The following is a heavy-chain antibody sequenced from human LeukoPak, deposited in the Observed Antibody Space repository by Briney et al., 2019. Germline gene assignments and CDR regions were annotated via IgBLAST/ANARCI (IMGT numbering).Heavy chain of an antibody. Sequence: GGSLRLSCAASGFTFSNSAMSWVRQAPGRGLEWVSGISGSGTSTYYADSAKGRFTISRDNSRNTLYLQMNSLRAEDTAVYYCAKDFHLTCDCGAFDIWGQGTMVTVSS. J-gene: IGHJ3*02. D-gene: IGHD2-21*01. V-gene: IGHV3-23*01. CDR2: ISGSGTST. CDR1: GFTFSNSA. CDR3: AKDFHLTCDCGAFDI.